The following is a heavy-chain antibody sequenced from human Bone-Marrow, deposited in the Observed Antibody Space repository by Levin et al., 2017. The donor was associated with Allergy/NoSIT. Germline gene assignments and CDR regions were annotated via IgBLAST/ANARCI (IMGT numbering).Heavy chain of an antibody. CDR1: GYTFSRYD. Sequence: ASVKVSCKASGYTFSRYDINWVRQATGQGLEWMGWMNPHSGDTGYAQKFQGRVTMTRNTSNSTAYMDLISLTSEDTPVYYCARRLAGVDDYGRDVWGQGTTVTVS. CDR3: ARRLAGVDDYGRDV. D-gene: IGHD7-27*01. V-gene: IGHV1-8*01. J-gene: IGHJ6*02. CDR2: MNPHSGDT.